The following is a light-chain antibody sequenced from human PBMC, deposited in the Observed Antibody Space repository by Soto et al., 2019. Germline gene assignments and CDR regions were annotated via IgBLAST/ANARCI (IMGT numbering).Light chain of an antibody. CDR3: SSYTRSSPYV. CDR1: SSDVGGYDY. V-gene: IGLV2-14*01. CDR2: DVR. Sequence: QSALTQTASVSGSPGQSITISCTGTSSDVGGYDYVSWYQQYPGKAPKLMIYDVRNRPSGVSNRFSGSKSGNTASLTISGLQAEDEGDYYCSSYTRSSPYVFGTGTKVPVL. J-gene: IGLJ1*01.